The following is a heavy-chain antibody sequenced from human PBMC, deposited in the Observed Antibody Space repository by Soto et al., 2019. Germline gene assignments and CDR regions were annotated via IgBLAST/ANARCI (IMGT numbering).Heavy chain of an antibody. D-gene: IGHD2-2*01. V-gene: IGHV4-31*03. Sequence: QVQLQESGPGLVKPSQTLSLTCTVSGGSISSGGYYWSWIRQHPGKGLEWIGYIYYSGSTYYNPSLKCRVTISVDRSKSQFPLKLSSVTAADTAVYYCARGEVVPAATSSPVFDYWGQGTLVTVSS. CDR3: ARGEVVPAATSSPVFDY. CDR2: IYYSGST. CDR1: GGSISSGGYY. J-gene: IGHJ4*02.